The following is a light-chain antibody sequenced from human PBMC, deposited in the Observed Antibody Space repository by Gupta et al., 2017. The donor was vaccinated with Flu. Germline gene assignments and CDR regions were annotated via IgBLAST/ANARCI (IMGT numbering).Light chain of an antibody. CDR2: KAS. CDR3: QQFNIYPFT. J-gene: IGKJ3*01. Sequence: DIQMTQSPSTLSASLGDRVTIPCRASQSINNWLAWYQQKPGKAPKLLIYKASSLESGVPLRFSGRGSGTEFTLTISSLQPDDFATYYCQQFNIYPFTFGPGTKVDI. CDR1: QSINNW. V-gene: IGKV1-5*03.